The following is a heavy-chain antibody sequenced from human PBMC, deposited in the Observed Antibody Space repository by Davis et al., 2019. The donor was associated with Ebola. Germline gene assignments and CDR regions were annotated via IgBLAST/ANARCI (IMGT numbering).Heavy chain of an antibody. CDR2: IYPSDSDT. CDR3: VRQGLHLGELVSH. Sequence: PGGSLRLSCETSGYNFTTYWIGWVRQKPGKGLEWMGIIYPSDSDTRYSPSFQGQVTMSVDTSITTAYLQRSSLRASDTAIYYCVRQGLHLGELVSHWGQGTQVTVSS. D-gene: IGHD3-16*01. J-gene: IGHJ1*01. V-gene: IGHV5-51*01. CDR1: GYNFTTYW.